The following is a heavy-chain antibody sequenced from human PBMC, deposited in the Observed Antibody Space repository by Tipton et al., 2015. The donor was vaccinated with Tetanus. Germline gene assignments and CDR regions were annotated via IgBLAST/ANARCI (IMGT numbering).Heavy chain of an antibody. CDR3: ARKIIAAAGTYYDYYGMDV. J-gene: IGHJ6*02. V-gene: IGHV4-59*01. D-gene: IGHD6-13*01. CDR1: GGSISSYY. Sequence: TLSLTCTVSGGSISSYYWSWIRQPPGKGLEWIGYIYYSGSTNYNPSLKSRVTISVDTSKNQFSPKLSSVTAADTAVYYCARKIIAAAGTYYDYYGMDVWGQGTTVTVSS. CDR2: IYYSGST.